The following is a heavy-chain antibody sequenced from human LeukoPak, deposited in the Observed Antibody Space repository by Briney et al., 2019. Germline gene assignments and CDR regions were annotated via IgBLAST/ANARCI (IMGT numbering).Heavy chain of an antibody. V-gene: IGHV3-74*01. CDR2: INSDGSST. Sequence: GGSLRLSCAASGFTFSSYWMHWVRQAPGKGLVWVSRINSDGSSTSYADSVKGRFTISRDNAKNTLYMQMNSLRAEDTAVYYCARGYGSSRGWYWGQGTLVTVSS. J-gene: IGHJ4*02. CDR1: GFTFSSYW. D-gene: IGHD6-6*01. CDR3: ARGYGSSRGWY.